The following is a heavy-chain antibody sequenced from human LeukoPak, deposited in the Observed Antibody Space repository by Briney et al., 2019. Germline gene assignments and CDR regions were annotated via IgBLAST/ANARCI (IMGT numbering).Heavy chain of an antibody. V-gene: IGHV4-39*01. CDR3: ARGKRIQLWWNFDY. D-gene: IGHD5-18*01. CDR2: MHYIGSS. J-gene: IGHJ4*02. CDR1: GGSVSSHTYY. Sequence: PSETLSLTCTVSGGSVSSHTYYWGWIRQPPGKGLEWIGSMHYIGSSYYNPSLKSRVTISIDTSKNQFSLKQSSVTAADTAVYYCARGKRIQLWWNFDYWGQGTLVTVSS.